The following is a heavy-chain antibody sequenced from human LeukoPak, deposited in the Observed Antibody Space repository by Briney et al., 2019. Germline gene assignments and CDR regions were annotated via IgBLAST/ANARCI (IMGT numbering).Heavy chain of an antibody. CDR2: ISGSGGST. J-gene: IGHJ3*01. CDR1: GFTFTTYA. CDR3: AKGHSSGWGLFDF. V-gene: IGHV3-23*01. Sequence: PGGSLRLSCAASGFTFTTYAMSWVRQAPGKGLEWGSTISGSGGSTYYADSVKGRFTISRDNSKNTLYLQMNSLRAEDTAVYYCAKGHSSGWGLFDFWGQGKMVTVSS. D-gene: IGHD6-19*01.